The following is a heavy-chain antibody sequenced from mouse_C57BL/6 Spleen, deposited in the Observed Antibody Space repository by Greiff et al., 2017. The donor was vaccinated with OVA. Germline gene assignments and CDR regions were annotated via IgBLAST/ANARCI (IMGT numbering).Heavy chain of an antibody. CDR1: GYTFTSYW. CDR2: IYPGSGST. CDR3: ASAGYYGSSYGY. Sequence: QVHVKQPGAELVKPGASVKMSCKASGYTFTSYWITWVKQRPGQGLEWIGDIYPGSGSTNYNEKFKSKATLTVDTSSSTAYMQLSSLTSEDSAVYYCASAGYYGSSYGYWGQGTTLTVSS. V-gene: IGHV1-55*01. J-gene: IGHJ2*01. D-gene: IGHD1-1*01.